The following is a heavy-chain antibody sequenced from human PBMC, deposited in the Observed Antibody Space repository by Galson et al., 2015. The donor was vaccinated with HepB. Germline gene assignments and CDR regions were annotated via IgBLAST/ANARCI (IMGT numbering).Heavy chain of an antibody. CDR2: ISSSSSYI. CDR1: GFTFSSYS. D-gene: IGHD3-22*01. Sequence: SLRLSCAASGFTFSSYSMNWVRQAPGKGLEWVSSISSSSSYIYYADSVKGRFTISRDNAKNSLYLQMNSLRAEDTAVYYCARDGRVNYYDSSEGWFDPWGQGTLVTVSS. CDR3: ARDGRVNYYDSSEGWFDP. V-gene: IGHV3-21*01. J-gene: IGHJ5*02.